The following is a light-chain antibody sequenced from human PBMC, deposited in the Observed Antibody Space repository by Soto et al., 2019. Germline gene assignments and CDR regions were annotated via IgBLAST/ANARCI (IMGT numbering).Light chain of an antibody. J-gene: IGKJ4*01. CDR2: DAS. CDR3: QQYDHLPLT. CDR1: QDISDY. Sequence: EIQMTQSPSSLSPSVGDRLTIPCQASQDISDYLNWYQQKPGKAHKXVIYDASNLETGVPSRFSGSGSGTDFTLTISSLQPEDIATYDGQQYDHLPLTFGGGTKVDIK. V-gene: IGKV1-33*01.